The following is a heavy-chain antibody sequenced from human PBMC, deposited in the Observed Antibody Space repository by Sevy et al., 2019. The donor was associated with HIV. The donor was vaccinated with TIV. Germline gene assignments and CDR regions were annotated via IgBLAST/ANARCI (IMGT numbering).Heavy chain of an antibody. Sequence: GGSLRLSCAASGFTFSSYAMHWVRQAPGKGLEWVAVISYDGSNKYYADSLKGRFTSSRDNSNNTLYLQMNSLRAEDTAVYYSARDGPYRQWLVFAFDIWGQGTMVTVSS. CDR1: GFTFSSYA. V-gene: IGHV3-30-3*01. CDR3: ARDGPYRQWLVFAFDI. J-gene: IGHJ3*02. D-gene: IGHD6-19*01. CDR2: ISYDGSNK.